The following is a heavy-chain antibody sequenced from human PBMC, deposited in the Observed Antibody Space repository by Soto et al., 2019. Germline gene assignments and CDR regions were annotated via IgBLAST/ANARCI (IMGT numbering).Heavy chain of an antibody. CDR1: GFTFSSYG. D-gene: IGHD1-1*01. V-gene: IGHV3-30*18. CDR3: AKDPGGQAGERDY. CDR2: ISSDGSNK. Sequence: QVQLVESGGGVVQPGRSLRLSCAASGFTFSSYGLHWVRQAPGKGLEWVAVISSDGSNKYYADSVTGRFTISRDNSKNTLYVQMNSLRAEDTAVYYCAKDPGGQAGERDYWGQGTLVTVSS. J-gene: IGHJ4*02.